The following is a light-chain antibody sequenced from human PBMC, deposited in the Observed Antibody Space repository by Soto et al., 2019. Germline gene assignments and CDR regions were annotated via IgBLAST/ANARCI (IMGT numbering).Light chain of an antibody. CDR3: SSYTSSSTWV. CDR2: DVS. CDR1: SSDFGAYNY. V-gene: IGLV2-14*03. Sequence: SVLTQPASVSGYPGQLITISCTGTSSDFGAYNYVSWHRQHPGKAPKLMIYDVSNRPSGVSNRFSGSKSGNTASLTISGLQAEDEADYYCSSYTSSSTWVFGGGTQLTVL. J-gene: IGLJ3*02.